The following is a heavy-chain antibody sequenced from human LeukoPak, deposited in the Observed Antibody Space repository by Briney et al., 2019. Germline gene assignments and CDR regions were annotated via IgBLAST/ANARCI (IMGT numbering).Heavy chain of an antibody. CDR2: ISVHDGYT. CDR3: ARGGSGLWFGEY. V-gene: IGHV1-18*01. D-gene: IGHD3-10*01. CDR1: GYSFTSYG. J-gene: IGHJ4*02. Sequence: ASVKVSCKASGYSFTSYGINWVRQAPGQGLEWMGWISVHDGYTGYSQNLQGRVTMTTDTSTSTAYMELRSLRSDDTAVYYCARGGSGLWFGEYWGQGTLVTVSS.